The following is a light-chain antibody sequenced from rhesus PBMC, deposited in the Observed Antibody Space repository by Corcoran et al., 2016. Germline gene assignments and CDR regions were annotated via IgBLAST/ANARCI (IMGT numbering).Light chain of an antibody. CDR1: NIGSKN. V-gene: IGLV3-25*02. Sequence: SYELTQPPSVSAASVQAATITCGGDNIGSKNVHWYQQKPPQAPVVVIHVDSERPSGIPERFSGSNSGNTATLTITSVEAGDEADYYCQVWDSSRKYIFGPGTRLTVL. CDR3: QVWDSSRKYI. J-gene: IGLJ1*01. CDR2: VDS.